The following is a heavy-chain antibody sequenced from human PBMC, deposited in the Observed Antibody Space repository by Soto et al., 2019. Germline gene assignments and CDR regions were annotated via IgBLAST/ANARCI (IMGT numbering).Heavy chain of an antibody. CDR3: ARVPYYYDSSGLEGDAFDI. CDR1: GFTFSSYW. CDR2: IKQDGSEK. V-gene: IGHV3-7*05. Sequence: GGSLRLSCAASGFTFSSYWMSWVRQAPGKGLEWVANIKQDGSEKYYVDSVKGRFTISRDNAKNSLYLQMNSLRAEDTAVYYCARVPYYYDSSGLEGDAFDIWGQGTMVTVSS. J-gene: IGHJ3*02. D-gene: IGHD3-22*01.